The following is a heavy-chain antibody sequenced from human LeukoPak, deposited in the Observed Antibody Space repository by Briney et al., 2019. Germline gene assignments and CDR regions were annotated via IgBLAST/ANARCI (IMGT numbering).Heavy chain of an antibody. CDR2: IYYSGST. CDR3: ARGNYDILSDYSLSSPRGGFDH. J-gene: IGHJ4*02. V-gene: IGHV4-59*01. Sequence: SETLSLTCTVSGGSISSYYWSWIRQPPGKGLEWIGYIYYSGSTSYNPSLKSRVTISVDTSKNQFSLELTSVSAADTAVYYCARGNYDILSDYSLSSPRGGFDHWGQGILVTVSS. D-gene: IGHD3-9*01. CDR1: GGSISSYY.